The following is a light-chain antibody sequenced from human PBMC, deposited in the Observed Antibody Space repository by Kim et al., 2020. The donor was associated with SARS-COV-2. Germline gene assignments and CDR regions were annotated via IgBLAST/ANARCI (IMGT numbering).Light chain of an antibody. V-gene: IGLV1-47*01. CDR3: AAWDDKLLWV. J-gene: IGLJ3*02. CDR2: GNS. Sequence: NSLSWYQQLPGAAPQVRFYGNSPRPSGVPARFSGSKSGAAASLAISGLRPEDEAEYYGAAWDDKLLWVFGGGTQLTVL. CDR1: NS.